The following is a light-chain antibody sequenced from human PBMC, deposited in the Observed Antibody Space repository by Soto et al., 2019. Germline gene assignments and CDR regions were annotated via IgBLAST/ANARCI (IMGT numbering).Light chain of an antibody. CDR3: QHSNSYPWT. CDR2: DAS. CDR1: QSISTW. V-gene: IGKV1-5*01. J-gene: IGKJ1*01. Sequence: DIQMTQSPSTLSASVGDRATITCRASQSISTWLAWYQQKLGKAPKLLIYDASSLESGVPSRFSGSGSGTEFTRTIRSLQPDDFATYYCQHSNSYPWTFGQGTKVEIK.